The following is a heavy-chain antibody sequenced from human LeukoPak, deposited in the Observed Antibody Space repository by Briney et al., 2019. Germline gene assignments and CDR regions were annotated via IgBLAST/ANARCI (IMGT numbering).Heavy chain of an antibody. D-gene: IGHD6-13*01. J-gene: IGHJ4*02. V-gene: IGHV4-59*12. CDR2: IYYSGST. Sequence: PSETLSLACTVSGGSISSYYWSWIRQPPGKGLEWIGYIYYSGSTNYNPSLKSRVTISVDTSKKQFSLKLSSVTAADTAVYYCARYLRRGSWPLDYWGQGTLVTVSS. CDR1: GGSISSYY. CDR3: ARYLRRGSWPLDY.